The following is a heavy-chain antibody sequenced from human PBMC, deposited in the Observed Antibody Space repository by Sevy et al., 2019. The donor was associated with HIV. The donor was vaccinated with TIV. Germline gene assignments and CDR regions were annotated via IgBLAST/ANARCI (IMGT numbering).Heavy chain of an antibody. CDR1: GYTFTSYA. V-gene: IGHV7-4-1*02. Sequence: ASVKVSCKASGYTFTSYAMNWVRQAPGQGLEWMGRINTNTGNPTYAQGFTGRFVFSLDTSVSTAYLQISSLKAEDTAVYYCAISTIFGVVSGAFDIWGQGTMVTVSS. J-gene: IGHJ3*02. CDR3: AISTIFGVVSGAFDI. CDR2: INTNTGNP. D-gene: IGHD3-3*01.